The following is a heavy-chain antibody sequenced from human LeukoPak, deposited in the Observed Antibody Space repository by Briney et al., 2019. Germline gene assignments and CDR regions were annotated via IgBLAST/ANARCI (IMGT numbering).Heavy chain of an antibody. CDR3: AKGNGILEY. V-gene: IGHV3-23*01. CDR2: FSDSITT. Sequence: GGSLRLSCVASGITFSSYGMSWVRQAPGKGLEWVSDFSDSITTYYADSVMGRFTISRDNSKNTLFLQMNILRAEDTAVYYCAKGNGILEYWGQGTLVTVSS. J-gene: IGHJ4*02. D-gene: IGHD1-26*01. CDR1: GITFSSYG.